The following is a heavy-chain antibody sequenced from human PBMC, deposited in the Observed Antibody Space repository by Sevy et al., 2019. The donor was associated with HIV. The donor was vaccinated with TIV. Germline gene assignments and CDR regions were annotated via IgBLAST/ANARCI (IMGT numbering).Heavy chain of an antibody. CDR3: AGENAWGRGYS. Sequence: SETLSLTCTVSGGSITSLYWNWIRQPPGKGREGFENIYYNGHINYNPSLKSRVTLSLETSKNQFSLRLSSVTAADTAMYYCAGENAWGRGYSWGQGTLVTVSS. D-gene: IGHD1-26*01. CDR2: IYYNGHI. V-gene: IGHV4-59*08. J-gene: IGHJ4*02. CDR1: GGSITSLY.